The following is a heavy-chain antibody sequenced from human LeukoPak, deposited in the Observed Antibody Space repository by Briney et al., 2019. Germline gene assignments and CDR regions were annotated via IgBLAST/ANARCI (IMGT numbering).Heavy chain of an antibody. CDR3: AREKYYDSSGYSLGGYYYYGMDV. D-gene: IGHD3-22*01. CDR1: GGSISSGSYY. V-gene: IGHV4-61*02. CDR2: IYTSGST. J-gene: IGHJ6*02. Sequence: SQTLSLTCTVSGGSISSGSYYWSWIRQPAGKGLEWIGRIYTSGSTNYNPSRKSRVTISVDTSKNQFSLKLSSVTAADTAVYYCAREKYYDSSGYSLGGYYYYGMDVWGQGTTVTVSS.